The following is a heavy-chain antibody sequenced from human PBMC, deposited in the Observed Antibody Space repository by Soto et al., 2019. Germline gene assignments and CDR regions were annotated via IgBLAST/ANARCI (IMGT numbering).Heavy chain of an antibody. D-gene: IGHD6-19*01. V-gene: IGHV4-39*01. Sequence: PSETLSLTCAFSGGSVSISNWWNWVRQPPWKGLEWIGSIYYSGSTYYNPSLKSPVTISVDTSKNQFSLKLSSVTAADTAVYYCARQGIAVAGNYYFDYWGQGTLVTVSS. CDR1: GGSVSISNW. J-gene: IGHJ4*02. CDR2: IYYSGST. CDR3: ARQGIAVAGNYYFDY.